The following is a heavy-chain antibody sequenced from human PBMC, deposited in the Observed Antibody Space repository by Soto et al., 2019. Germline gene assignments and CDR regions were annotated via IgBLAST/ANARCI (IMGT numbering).Heavy chain of an antibody. CDR1: GGSFSGYY. CDR2: INHSGST. J-gene: IGHJ4*02. V-gene: IGHV4-34*01. CDR3: ARGIPGGLVY. D-gene: IGHD1-26*01. Sequence: QVQLQQWGAGLLKPSETLSLTCAVYGGSFSGYYWSWIRQPPGKGLEWIGEINHSGSTNYNPSLNSRVTISVDTSKNQCSLKLSSVTAADTAVYDCARGIPGGLVYGGQGTLVTVSS.